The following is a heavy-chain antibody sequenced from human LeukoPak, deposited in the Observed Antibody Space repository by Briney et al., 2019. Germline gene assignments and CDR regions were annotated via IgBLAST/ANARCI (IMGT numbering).Heavy chain of an antibody. Sequence: GGSLRLSCAASGFTFSSYEMNWVRQAPGKGLEWVSYISSSGSTIYYADSVKGRFTISRDNAKNSLYLQMNSLRAEDTAVYYCARDRYDILTRRAGYMDVWGKGTTVTISS. V-gene: IGHV3-48*03. CDR3: ARDRYDILTRRAGYMDV. CDR2: ISSSGSTI. D-gene: IGHD3-9*01. J-gene: IGHJ6*03. CDR1: GFTFSSYE.